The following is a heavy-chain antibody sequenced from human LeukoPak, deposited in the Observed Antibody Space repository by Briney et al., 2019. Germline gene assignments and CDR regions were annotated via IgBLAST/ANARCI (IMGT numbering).Heavy chain of an antibody. J-gene: IGHJ4*02. CDR3: ARKTDSGGQGDY. CDR2: IGTTGDT. CDR1: GFTFTTYD. V-gene: IGHV3-13*01. D-gene: IGHD3-22*01. Sequence: GGSLRLSCAASGFTFTTYDMHWVRQAPGKGLEWVSAIGTTGDTYYPGSVKGRFTISRENAKNSLYLQMNSLRAGDTAVYYCARKTDSGGQGDYWGPGTLVTVSS.